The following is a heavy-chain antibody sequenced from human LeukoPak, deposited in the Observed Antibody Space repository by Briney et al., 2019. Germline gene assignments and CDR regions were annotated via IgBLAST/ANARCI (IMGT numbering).Heavy chain of an antibody. D-gene: IGHD2-8*02. J-gene: IGHJ6*03. Sequence: SESLSLTCIVSGGSISSSSHYWGWIRQPPGKGLEWIGSIYYSGSTYYNPSLKSRVTISVDTSKNQFSLKLSSVTAADTAVYYCALLPWFYYYYMDVWGKGTTVTVSS. CDR1: GGSISSSSHY. V-gene: IGHV4-39*01. CDR2: IYYSGST. CDR3: ALLPWFYYYYMDV.